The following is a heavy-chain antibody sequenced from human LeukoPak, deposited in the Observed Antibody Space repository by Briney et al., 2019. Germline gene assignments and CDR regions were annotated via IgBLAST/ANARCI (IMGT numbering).Heavy chain of an antibody. CDR2: ISHHGSNE. V-gene: IGHV3-30*14. Sequence: QAGGSLRLSCEASGFTFSTYPMPWVRQAPDKGLEWVAMISHHGSNEYYADSVKGRFTISRDNSKSTVYLQMNNPRGEDTAIYYCARVHDTTGYYHYFDSWGQGTLVTVSS. D-gene: IGHD3-9*01. CDR1: GFTFSTYP. CDR3: ARVHDTTGYYHYFDS. J-gene: IGHJ4*02.